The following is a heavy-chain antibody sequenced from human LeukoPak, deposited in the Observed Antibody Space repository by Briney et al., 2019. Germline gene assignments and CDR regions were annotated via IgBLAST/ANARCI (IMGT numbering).Heavy chain of an antibody. V-gene: IGHV3-23*01. D-gene: IGHD4-23*01. J-gene: IGHJ4*02. CDR3: ARDYGGSSPFDY. Sequence: PGGSLRLSCAASGFTFSSYAMSWVRQAPGKGLGWVSAISGSGGSTYYADSVKGQFTISRDNSTNTLYLQMSSLRAEDTAVYYCARDYGGSSPFDYWGQGTLVTVSS. CDR1: GFTFSSYA. CDR2: ISGSGGST.